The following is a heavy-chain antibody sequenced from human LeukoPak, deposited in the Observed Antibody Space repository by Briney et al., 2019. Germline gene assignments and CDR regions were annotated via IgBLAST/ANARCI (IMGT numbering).Heavy chain of an antibody. D-gene: IGHD1-26*01. CDR1: GGSISSSSYY. J-gene: IGHJ5*02. Sequence: SETLSLTCTVSGGSISSSSYYWGWIRQPPGKGLEWIGSIYYSGSTYYNPSLKSRVTISVDASKNQFSLKLSSVTAADTAVYYCARLGGRELRNWFDPWGQGTLVTVSS. CDR2: IYYSGST. V-gene: IGHV4-39*01. CDR3: ARLGGRELRNWFDP.